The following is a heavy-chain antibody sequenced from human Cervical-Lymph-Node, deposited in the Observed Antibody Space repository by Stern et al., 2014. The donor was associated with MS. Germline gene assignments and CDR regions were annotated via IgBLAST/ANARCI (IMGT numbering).Heavy chain of an antibody. CDR3: ARASVSYRSGHYYGMDV. V-gene: IGHV3-13*01. J-gene: IGHJ6*02. Sequence: EMQLVESGGGLVQPGGSLRLSCAASGFTFSNYDMHWVRQVIGKGLEWVSSIGTAGDTFYPVSVQGRFTISRDNAENSFYLQMDSLRAGDTAVYYCARASVSYRSGHYYGMDVWGQGTTVTVSS. CDR1: GFTFSNYD. D-gene: IGHD1-26*01. CDR2: IGTAGDT.